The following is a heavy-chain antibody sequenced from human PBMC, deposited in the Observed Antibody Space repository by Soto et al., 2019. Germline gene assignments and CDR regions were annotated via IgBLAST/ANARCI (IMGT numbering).Heavy chain of an antibody. CDR3: AILPVGAMRNYYYGMDV. D-gene: IGHD1-26*01. CDR2: ISFDGSYE. CDR1: GFTFSSYG. V-gene: IGHV3-30*03. J-gene: IGHJ6*02. Sequence: QVQLVESGGGVVQPGRSLRLSCATSGFTFSSYGMNWVRQPPGKGLEWVAVISFDGSYEYYADSVKGRFTISRDNSKNTLYLQMNSLRAEDTAVYYCAILPVGAMRNYYYGMDVWGQGTTVTVSS.